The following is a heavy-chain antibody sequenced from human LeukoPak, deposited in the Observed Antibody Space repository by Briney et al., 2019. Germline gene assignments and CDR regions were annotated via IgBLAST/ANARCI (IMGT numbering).Heavy chain of an antibody. CDR2: INHSGST. Sequence: SETLSLTCAVYGGSFSGYYWSWIRQPPGKGLEWIGEINHSGSTNYNPSLKSRVTISVDTSKNQFSLKLSSVTAADTAVYYCARVIANQKYYYDSSGGVDYWGQGTLVTVSS. CDR1: GGSFSGYY. D-gene: IGHD3-22*01. J-gene: IGHJ4*02. V-gene: IGHV4-34*01. CDR3: ARVIANQKYYYDSSGGVDY.